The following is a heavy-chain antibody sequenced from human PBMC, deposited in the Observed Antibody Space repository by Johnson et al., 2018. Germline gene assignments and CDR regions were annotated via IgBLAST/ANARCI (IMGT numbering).Heavy chain of an antibody. D-gene: IGHD2-21*01. J-gene: IGHJ3*01. CDR2: ISYDGSNK. CDR1: GFTFSNFA. Sequence: QVQLVESGGGVVQPGRSLRVSCAASGFTFSNFAMHWVRQAPGKGLEWVAVISYDGSNKYYAASVKGRFNISRDNSKNTLYLRMNSLRAEDTAVYYCAKVPLAVDPSVVHDAFDGWGQGTRITVSS. CDR3: AKVPLAVDPSVVHDAFDG. V-gene: IGHV3-30*18.